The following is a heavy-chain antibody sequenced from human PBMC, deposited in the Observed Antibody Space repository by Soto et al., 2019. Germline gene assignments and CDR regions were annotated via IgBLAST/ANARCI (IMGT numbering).Heavy chain of an antibody. CDR2: ISGSGGST. J-gene: IGHJ4*02. CDR3: AKDPWVYDFWSGYYFDY. CDR1: GFTFSSYA. Sequence: GGSLRLSCAASGFTFSSYAMSWVRQAPGKGLEWVSAISGSGGSTYYADSVKGRFTISRDNSKNTLYLQMNSLRAEDTAVYYCAKDPWVYDFWSGYYFDYWGQGTLVTVSS. V-gene: IGHV3-23*01. D-gene: IGHD3-3*01.